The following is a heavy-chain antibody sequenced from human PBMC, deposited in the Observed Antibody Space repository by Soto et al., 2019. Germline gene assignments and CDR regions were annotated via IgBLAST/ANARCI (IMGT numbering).Heavy chain of an antibody. V-gene: IGHV3-30-3*01. Sequence: GGSLRLSCAASGFTFSSYAMHWVRQAPGKGLEWVAVISHDGSNKYYADSVKGRFTISRDNSKNTLYLQMNSLRAEDTAVYYCASLSGPRVAGNDYWGQGTLVTVSS. CDR3: ASLSGPRVAGNDY. CDR1: GFTFSSYA. CDR2: ISHDGSNK. D-gene: IGHD6-19*01. J-gene: IGHJ4*02.